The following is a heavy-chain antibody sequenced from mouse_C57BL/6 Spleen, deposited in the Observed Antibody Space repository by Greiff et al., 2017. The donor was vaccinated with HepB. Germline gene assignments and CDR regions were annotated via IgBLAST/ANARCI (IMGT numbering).Heavy chain of an antibody. CDR1: GYAFSSSW. CDR3: ARSGELAWFAY. Sequence: VQLQQSGPELVKPGASVKISCKASGYAFSSSWMNWVKQRPGKGLEWIGRIYPGDGDTNYNGKFKGKATLTADKSSSTAYMQLSSLTSEDSAVYFCARSGELAWFAYWGQGTLVTVSA. J-gene: IGHJ3*01. CDR2: IYPGDGDT. V-gene: IGHV1-82*01. D-gene: IGHD3-1*01.